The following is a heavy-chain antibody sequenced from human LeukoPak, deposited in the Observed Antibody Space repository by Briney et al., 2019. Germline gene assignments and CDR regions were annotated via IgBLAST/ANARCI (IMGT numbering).Heavy chain of an antibody. CDR2: INEDGSEK. V-gene: IGHV3-7*03. Sequence: GGSLRLSCAASGFTFSSYWMSWVRQAPGKGLECVGYINEDGSEKYYVDSAKGRFTISRDNAKNSLYLQMNSLRAEDTAVYYCARHLPYSSSWYSSLDYWGQGTLVTVSS. CDR3: ARHLPYSSSWYSSLDY. CDR1: GFTFSSYW. J-gene: IGHJ4*02. D-gene: IGHD6-13*01.